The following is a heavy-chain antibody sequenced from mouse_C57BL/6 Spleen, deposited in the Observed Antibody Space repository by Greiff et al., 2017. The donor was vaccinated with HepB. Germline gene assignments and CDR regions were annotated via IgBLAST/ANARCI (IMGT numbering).Heavy chain of an antibody. Sequence: VQLQQPGAELVRPGSSVKLSCKASGYTFTSYWMHWVKQRPIQGLEWIGNIDPSDSETHYNQKFKDKATLTVDKSSSTAYMQLSSLTSEDSAVYYCARSRDITTVVADVWGTGTTVTVSS. V-gene: IGHV1-52*01. CDR2: IDPSDSET. CDR3: ARSRDITTVVADV. D-gene: IGHD1-1*01. J-gene: IGHJ1*03. CDR1: GYTFTSYW.